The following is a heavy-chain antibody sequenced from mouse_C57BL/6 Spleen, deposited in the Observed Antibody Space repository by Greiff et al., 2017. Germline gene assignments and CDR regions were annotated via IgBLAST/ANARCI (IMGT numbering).Heavy chain of an antibody. J-gene: IGHJ3*01. CDR1: GYTFTDYY. Sequence: VHVKQSGPVLVKPGASVKMSCKASGYTFTDYYMNWVKQSHGKSLEWIGVINPYNGGTSYNQKFKGKATLTVDKSSSTAYMELNSLTSEDSAVYYCARKATMVTTGFAYWGQGTLVTVSA. V-gene: IGHV1-19*01. CDR3: ARKATMVTTGFAY. CDR2: INPYNGGT. D-gene: IGHD2-1*01.